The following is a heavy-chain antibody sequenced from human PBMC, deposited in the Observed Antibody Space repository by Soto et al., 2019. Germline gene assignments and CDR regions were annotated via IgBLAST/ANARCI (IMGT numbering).Heavy chain of an antibody. CDR3: ARCHSSGWYYADY. CDR2: IYYSGST. CDR1: GGSISSSSYY. D-gene: IGHD6-19*01. J-gene: IGHJ4*02. Sequence: QLQLQESGPGLVKPSETLSLTCTVSGGSISSSSYYWGWIRQPPGKGLEWIGSIYYSGSTYYNPSLKSRVTISVDTSKNQFSLKLSSVTAADTAVYYCARCHSSGWYYADYWGQGTLVTVSS. V-gene: IGHV4-39*01.